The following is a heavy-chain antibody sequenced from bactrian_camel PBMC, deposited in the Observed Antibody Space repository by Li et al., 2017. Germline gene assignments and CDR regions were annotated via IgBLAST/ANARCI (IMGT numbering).Heavy chain of an antibody. J-gene: IGHJ4*01. CDR2: IGEGPIGRGNT. Sequence: VQLVESGGGLVQPGGSLRLSCAASGFTFSRFYMSWVRQAPGNECDLVAVIGEGPIGRGNTHYSDSVKGRFTITLDRAKNTAYLQMNNLKPEDTAVYYCAHDHSGLSMPCWGQGTQVTVS. V-gene: IGHV3S40*01. CDR3: AHDHSGLSMPC. CDR1: GFTFSRFY.